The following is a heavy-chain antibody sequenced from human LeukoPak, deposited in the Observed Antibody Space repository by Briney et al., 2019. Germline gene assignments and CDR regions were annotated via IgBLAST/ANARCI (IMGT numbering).Heavy chain of an antibody. Sequence: PSETLSLTCTVSGGSIRSYYWNWIRQPAGKGLEWIGRIQSSGTTNHNPSLKSRVTMSVDTSKNQFSLKLRSVTAADTAVYYRARGAITIHSSGRDYYMDVWGKGTTVTVSS. CDR1: GGSIRSYY. CDR2: IQSSGTT. J-gene: IGHJ6*03. D-gene: IGHD3-22*01. CDR3: ARGAITIHSSGRDYYMDV. V-gene: IGHV4-4*07.